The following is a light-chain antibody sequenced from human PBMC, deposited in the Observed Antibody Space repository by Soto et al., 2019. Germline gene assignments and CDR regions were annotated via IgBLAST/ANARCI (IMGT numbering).Light chain of an antibody. CDR1: QSISIN. J-gene: IGKJ3*01. V-gene: IGKV3-15*01. CDR3: QQYFSWPFT. CDR2: GVS. Sequence: EIVMTQSPATLSLSPGERATLSCRASQSISINLAWYQQKPGQAPRLVIYGVSNRATGIPARFSGSGSGTEFTLTISGLQSEDFALYYCQQYFSWPFTFGHGTKVDIK.